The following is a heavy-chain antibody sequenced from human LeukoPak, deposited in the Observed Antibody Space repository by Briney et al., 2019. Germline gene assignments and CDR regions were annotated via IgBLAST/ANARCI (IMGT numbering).Heavy chain of an antibody. J-gene: IGHJ3*02. CDR2: ISWNSGSI. CDR1: GFTFDDYA. Sequence: GGSLRLSCAASGFTFDDYAMHWVRQAPGKGLEWVSGISWNSGSIGYADSVKGRFTISRDNAKNSLYLQMNSLRAEDTALYYCEKGPYAYVAFPVVFYIGGQGKMAPASS. V-gene: IGHV3-9*01. CDR3: EKGPYAYVAFPVVFYI. D-gene: IGHD2-2*01.